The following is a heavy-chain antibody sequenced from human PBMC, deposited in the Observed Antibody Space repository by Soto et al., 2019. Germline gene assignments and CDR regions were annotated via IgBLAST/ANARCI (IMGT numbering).Heavy chain of an antibody. CDR1: GYIFTNYY. V-gene: IGHV1-46*01. Sequence: QVQLVQSGAEVKKPGASVKVSCKASGYIFTNYYIHWVRQAPGQGLEWMAIINPLPTSGSTNYAQKFLGRVTVNRDTSTSTVYMELSSLKSEDTGIHYCARDLAAAAYWGQGTLLTVSS. CDR3: ARDLAAAAY. J-gene: IGHJ4*02. CDR2: INPLPTSGST. D-gene: IGHD6-13*01.